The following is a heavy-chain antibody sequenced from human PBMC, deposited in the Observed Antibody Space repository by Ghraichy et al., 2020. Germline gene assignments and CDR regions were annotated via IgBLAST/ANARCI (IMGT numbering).Heavy chain of an antibody. D-gene: IGHD3-22*01. CDR2: ISSSSTYI. J-gene: IGHJ5*02. V-gene: IGHV3-21*01. CDR3: ARDEYYYDSSGSLGLDP. CDR1: GFTFSSYS. Sequence: GESLNISCAASGFTFSSYSMNWVRQAPGKGLEWVSSISSSSTYIYYADSVKGRFTISRDNAKNSLYLQMNSLRAEDTAVYYCARDEYYYDSSGSLGLDPWGQGTLVTVSS.